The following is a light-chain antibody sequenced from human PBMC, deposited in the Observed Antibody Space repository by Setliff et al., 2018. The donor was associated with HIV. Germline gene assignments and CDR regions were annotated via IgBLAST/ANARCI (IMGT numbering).Light chain of an antibody. CDR2: RDS. V-gene: IGLV3-1*01. Sequence: SYELTQPPSVSVSPGQTASITCSGDKSGDKYACWYQQKPGQSPVLVIYRDSKRPSGIPERFSGSISGNTATLTISGTQAMDEADYYCQVWDSSTVVFGGGTKVTVL. CDR3: QVWDSSTVV. J-gene: IGLJ2*01. CDR1: KSGDKY.